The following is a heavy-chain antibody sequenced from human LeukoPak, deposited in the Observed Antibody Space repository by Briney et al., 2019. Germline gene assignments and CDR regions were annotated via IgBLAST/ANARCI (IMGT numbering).Heavy chain of an antibody. V-gene: IGHV4-4*09. D-gene: IGHD4-11*01. J-gene: IGHJ6*03. CDR3: ASITATYYYYYTDV. Sequence: SETLSLTCTVSGGSISSYYWSWIRQPPGKGLEWIGYIYTRGSTNYNPSLKSRVTISEDTSKNQFSLKLSSVTAADTAVYYCASITATYYYYYTDVWGKGTTVTVS. CDR1: GGSISSYY. CDR2: IYTRGST.